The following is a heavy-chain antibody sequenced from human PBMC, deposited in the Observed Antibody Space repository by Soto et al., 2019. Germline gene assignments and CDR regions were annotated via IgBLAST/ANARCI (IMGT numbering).Heavy chain of an antibody. V-gene: IGHV4-34*01. J-gene: IGHJ4*02. D-gene: IGHD6-6*01. CDR1: CGSFSSYY. Sequence: QVQLQQWGAGLLKPSETLSLTCAVYCGSFSSYYWSWIRQPPGKGLEWIGEINHSGSTNYNPSLKSRVTMSVATSKNQFSLKLSSVTAADTAVYYCARTSRFDCWGQGTLVTVSS. CDR2: INHSGST. CDR3: ARTSRFDC.